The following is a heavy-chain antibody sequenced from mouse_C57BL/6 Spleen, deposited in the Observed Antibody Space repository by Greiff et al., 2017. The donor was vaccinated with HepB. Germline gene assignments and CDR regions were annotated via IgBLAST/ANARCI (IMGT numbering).Heavy chain of an antibody. J-gene: IGHJ4*01. CDR1: GYTFTDYE. CDR2: IDPETGGT. V-gene: IGHV1-15*01. CDR3: TRGGSNLYYAMDY. D-gene: IGHD1-1*01. Sequence: QVQLKQSGAELVRPGASVTLSCKASGYTFTDYEIHWVKQTPVHGLEWIGAIDPETGGTAYNQKFKGKAILTADKSSSTAYMELRSLTSEDSAVYYCTRGGSNLYYAMDYWGQGTSVTVSS.